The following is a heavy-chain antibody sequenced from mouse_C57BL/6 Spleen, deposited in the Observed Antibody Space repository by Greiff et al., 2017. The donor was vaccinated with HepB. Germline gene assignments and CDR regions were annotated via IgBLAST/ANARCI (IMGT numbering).Heavy chain of an antibody. V-gene: IGHV5-9-1*02. CDR1: GFTFSSYA. Sequence: DVQLVESGEGLVKPGGSLKLSCAASGFTFSSYAMSWVRQTPEKRLEWVAYISSGGDYIYYADTVKGRFTISRDNARNTLYLQMSRLKSEDTAMYYCTRGNSYYSNYLWFAYWGQGTLVTVSA. CDR3: TRGNSYYSNYLWFAY. J-gene: IGHJ3*01. CDR2: ISSGGDYI. D-gene: IGHD2-5*01.